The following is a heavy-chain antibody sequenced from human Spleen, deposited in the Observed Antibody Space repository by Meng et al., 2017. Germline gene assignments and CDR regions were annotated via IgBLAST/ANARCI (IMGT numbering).Heavy chain of an antibody. V-gene: IGHV4-34*01. D-gene: IGHD4-11*01. J-gene: IGHJ4*02. Sequence: QVRLRRWAAELFKPSETLSPTCVVSGGSFSDYYWSWIRQPPGKGLEWIGEINHSGSTNYNPSLESRATISVDTSQNNLSLKLSSVTAADSAVYYCARGPTTMAHDFDYWGQGTLVTVSS. CDR1: GGSFSDYY. CDR3: ARGPTTMAHDFDY. CDR2: INHSGST.